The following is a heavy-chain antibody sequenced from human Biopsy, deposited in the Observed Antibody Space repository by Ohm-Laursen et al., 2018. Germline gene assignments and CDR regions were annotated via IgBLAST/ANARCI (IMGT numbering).Heavy chain of an antibody. CDR3: ARAGRYCSGGGCYSWFNS. J-gene: IGHJ5*01. V-gene: IGHV3-72*01. Sequence: SLRLSCAASGFSFSENYMDWVRQAPGKGLEWVGRIRDKANSYTTDYAASVKGRFTISRDDSKNSLYLQMNSLKTEDTALYYCARAGRYCSGGGCYSWFNSWGQGTLVTVSS. CDR2: IRDKANSYTT. D-gene: IGHD2-15*01. CDR1: GFSFSENY.